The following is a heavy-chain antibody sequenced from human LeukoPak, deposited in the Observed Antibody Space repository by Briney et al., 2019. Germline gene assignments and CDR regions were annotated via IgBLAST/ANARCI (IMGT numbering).Heavy chain of an antibody. CDR3: ARSSGWYPNLFDY. J-gene: IGHJ4*02. Sequence: PSETLSLTCAVYGGSFSGYYWSWIRQPPGKGLEWIGEIHHSGSTNYNPSLKSRVTISVDTSKNQFSLKLSSVTAADTAVYYCARSSGWYPNLFDYWGQGTLVTVSS. CDR2: IHHSGST. CDR1: GGSFSGYY. D-gene: IGHD6-19*01. V-gene: IGHV4-34*01.